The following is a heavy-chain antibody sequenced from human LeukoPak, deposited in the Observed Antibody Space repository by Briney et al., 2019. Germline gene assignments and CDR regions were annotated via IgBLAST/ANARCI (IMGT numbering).Heavy chain of an antibody. V-gene: IGHV4-34*01. Sequence: SETLSLTCAGYGGSFSGYYWRWIRQPPGKGLEWIGEINHSGSTNYNPSLKSRVTISVDTSKNQFSLQLSSVTAADTAVYYCARYYYDSSGYSSSDYWGQGTLVTVSS. CDR3: ARYYYDSSGYSSSDY. J-gene: IGHJ4*02. D-gene: IGHD3-22*01. CDR1: GGSFSGYY. CDR2: INHSGST.